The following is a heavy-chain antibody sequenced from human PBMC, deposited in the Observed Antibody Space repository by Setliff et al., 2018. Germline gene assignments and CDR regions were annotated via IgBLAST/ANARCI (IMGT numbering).Heavy chain of an antibody. CDR1: GHIFSSYG. V-gene: IGHV1-18*01. Sequence: GASVKVSCKASGHIFSSYGISWVRQAPGQGLQWMGWISSYNTDITNYAQRFQDRVTMTTDTSSSAAYMELRSLRSDDTAVYYCAISSLSICSGDTCPNAFDIWGQGTLVTVS. CDR3: AISSLSICSGDTCPNAFDI. CDR2: ISSYNTDIT. J-gene: IGHJ3*02. D-gene: IGHD3-3*01.